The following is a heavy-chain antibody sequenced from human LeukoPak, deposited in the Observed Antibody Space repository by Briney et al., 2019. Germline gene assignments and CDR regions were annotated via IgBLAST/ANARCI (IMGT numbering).Heavy chain of an antibody. V-gene: IGHV4-30-2*01. Sequence: SETLSLTCAVSGGPISSGGYSWSWIRQPPGKGLEWIGYIHHSGSTYYNPSLKSRVTISVDRSKNQFSLKLSSVTAADTAVYYCAKKRDGSGSFDYWGQGTLVTVSS. CDR3: AKKRDGSGSFDY. J-gene: IGHJ4*02. CDR1: GGPISSGGYS. D-gene: IGHD3-10*01. CDR2: IHHSGST.